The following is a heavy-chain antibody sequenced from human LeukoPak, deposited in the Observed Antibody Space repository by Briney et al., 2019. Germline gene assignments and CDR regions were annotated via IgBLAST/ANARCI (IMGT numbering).Heavy chain of an antibody. CDR3: ARDGLGTMITFGGVIVPTFDAFDI. D-gene: IGHD3-16*02. CDR2: MITIFGRT. CDR1: GGTFSSYA. J-gene: IGHJ3*02. Sequence: SVKVSCKAAGGTFSSYAISWGRHAHGQGLWLMGGMITIFGRTNYYQKFHGRVTITADESTSTAYMELSSLRSEDTAVYYCARDGLGTMITFGGVIVPTFDAFDIWGQGTMVTVSS. V-gene: IGHV1-69*13.